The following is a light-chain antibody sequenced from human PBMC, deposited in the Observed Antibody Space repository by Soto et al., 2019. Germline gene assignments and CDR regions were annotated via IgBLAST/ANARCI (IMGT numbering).Light chain of an antibody. J-gene: IGLJ2*01. CDR2: DVS. CDR1: SSDVGGYNY. V-gene: IGLV2-14*01. Sequence: QSVLTQPAPVSGSPGQSITISCTGTSSDVGGYNYVSWYQQHPGKAPKLMIYDVSNRPSGVSNRFSGSKSGNTASLTISGLQAEDEADYYCSSYTSSSTPLFGGGTKLTVL. CDR3: SSYTSSSTPL.